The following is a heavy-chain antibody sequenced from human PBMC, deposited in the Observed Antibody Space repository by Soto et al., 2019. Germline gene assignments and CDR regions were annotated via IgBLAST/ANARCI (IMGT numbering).Heavy chain of an antibody. Sequence: HSETLSLTCSVSGGSINNTYYSWVWVRQRQGKGLEWIGMIYYNGRTYYSESLKSRVTISVDPSKNQIFLNDTSVTAADRAEYYCAKYGSGDHLRDWFNPSGHGSLVTVSS. D-gene: IGHD3-10*01. CDR1: GGSINNTYYS. J-gene: IGHJ5*02. CDR2: IYYNGRT. CDR3: AKYGSGDHLRDWFNP. V-gene: IGHV4-39*01.